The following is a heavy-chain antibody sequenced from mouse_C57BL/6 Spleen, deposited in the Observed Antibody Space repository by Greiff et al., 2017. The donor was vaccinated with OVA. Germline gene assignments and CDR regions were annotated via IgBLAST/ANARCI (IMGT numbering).Heavy chain of an antibody. CDR1: GYTFTSYW. CDR2: IHPNSGST. CDR3: AREGGNTWFAY. Sequence: QVHVKQPGAELVKPGASVKLSCKASGYTFTSYWMHWVKQRPGQGLEWIGMIHPNSGSTNYNEKFKSKATLTVDKSSSTAYMQLSSLTSEDSAVYYCAREGGNTWFAYWGQGTLVTVSA. J-gene: IGHJ3*01. D-gene: IGHD1-1*02. V-gene: IGHV1-64*01.